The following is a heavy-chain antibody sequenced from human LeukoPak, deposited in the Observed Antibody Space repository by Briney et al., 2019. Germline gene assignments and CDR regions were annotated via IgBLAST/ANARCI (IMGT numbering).Heavy chain of an antibody. CDR1: GGTFSSYA. V-gene: IGHV1-69*13. CDR2: IIAIFGTP. D-gene: IGHD3-10*01. Sequence: SVKVSCKASGGTFSSYAISWVRQARGQGLEWMGGIIAIFGTPKYAQNFQGRVTITADESTSTVYMELSSLRSDDTAVYFCATASNYYGSGPFGYWGQGTPVTVSS. J-gene: IGHJ4*02. CDR3: ATASNYYGSGPFGY.